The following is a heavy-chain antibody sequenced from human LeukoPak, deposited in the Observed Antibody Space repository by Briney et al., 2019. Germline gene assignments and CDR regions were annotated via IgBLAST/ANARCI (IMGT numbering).Heavy chain of an antibody. CDR1: GASISNYY. CDR3: ARTSTVTTYYFDY. CDR2: FYNSGLA. D-gene: IGHD4-17*01. J-gene: IGHJ4*02. Sequence: SETLSLTCTVSGASISNYYWSWIRLPPEKGLEWIGYFYNSGLANYNPSLKSRVTISVDRSKNQFSLKLSSVTAADTAVYYCARTSTVTTYYFDYWGQGTLVTVSS. V-gene: IGHV4-59*12.